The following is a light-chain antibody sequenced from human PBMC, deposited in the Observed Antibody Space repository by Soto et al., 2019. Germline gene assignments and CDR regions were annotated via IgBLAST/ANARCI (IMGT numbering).Light chain of an antibody. J-gene: IGKJ3*01. CDR1: QSVSSY. CDR3: QQRSNWPPEGT. Sequence: EIVLTQSPATLSLSPGERATLSCRASQSVSSYLAWYQQKPGQAPRLLIYDASNRATGIPARFSGSGSGTDFTLTTSSLEPEDFAVFYGQQRSNWPPEGTFGPGTKVDIK. V-gene: IGKV3-11*01. CDR2: DAS.